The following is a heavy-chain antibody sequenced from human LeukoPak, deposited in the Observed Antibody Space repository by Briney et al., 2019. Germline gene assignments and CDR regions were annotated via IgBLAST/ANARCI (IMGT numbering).Heavy chain of an antibody. J-gene: IGHJ4*02. Sequence: PGGSLRLSCAASGFTFNIYCMSWVRQAPGKGLEWVSGITSSGDATFYADSVRDRFTISRDNSKNTLYLQMSRLRAEDTTVYYCAKDRPNYHESNGHYYRPNGDYWGQGTLVTVSS. D-gene: IGHD3-22*01. V-gene: IGHV3-23*01. CDR1: GFTFNIYC. CDR3: AKDRPNYHESNGHYYRPNGDY. CDR2: ITSSGDAT.